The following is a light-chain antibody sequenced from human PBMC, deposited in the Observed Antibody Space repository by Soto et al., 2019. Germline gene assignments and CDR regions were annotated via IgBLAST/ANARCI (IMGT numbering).Light chain of an antibody. CDR2: EFN. CDR3: SPNTSRTTME. J-gene: IGLJ2*01. V-gene: IGLV2-14*01. Sequence: GLAFPGSRSGSPGQTFTIPCTGTSEDVSVYNVVSWYQQQPRTAPVLIIDEFNDRASRVCRRFSGSKSANTASLTISALQTEDEADYYCSPNTSRTTMEFGGG. CDR1: SEDVSVYNV.